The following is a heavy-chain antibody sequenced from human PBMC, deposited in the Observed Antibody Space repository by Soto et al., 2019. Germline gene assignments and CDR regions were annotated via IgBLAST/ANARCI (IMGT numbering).Heavy chain of an antibody. V-gene: IGHV1-8*01. J-gene: IGHJ6*02. CDR1: GYTFTSYD. CDR2: MNPNGGNT. Sequence: ASVKVSCKASGYTFTSYDINWVRQATVQGLEWMVCMNPNGGNTGYAKKFQGRVTMTRNTSISTAYMELSSLRSEDTAVYYCARAELRNNCYRMEFWGPGTTVTVSS. CDR3: ARAELRNNCYRMEF. D-gene: IGHD1-7*01.